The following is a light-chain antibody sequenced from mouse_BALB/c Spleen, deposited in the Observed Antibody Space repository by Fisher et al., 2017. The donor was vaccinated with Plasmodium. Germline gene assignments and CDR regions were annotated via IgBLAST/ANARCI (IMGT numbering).Light chain of an antibody. CDR2: YTS. CDR3: QQSNSWPLT. V-gene: IGKV5-43*01. J-gene: IGKJ5*01. CDR1: QSINNN. Sequence: DIVLTQTPVTLSVTPGDSVSLSCRASQSINNNLHWYQQKSHESPRLLINYTSQSISGIPSRFSGSGSGTDFTFSINSVETEDFGMYFCQQSNSWPLTFGAGTKLELK.